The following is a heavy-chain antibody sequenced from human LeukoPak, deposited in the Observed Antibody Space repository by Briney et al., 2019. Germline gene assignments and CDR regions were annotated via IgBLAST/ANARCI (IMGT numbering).Heavy chain of an antibody. J-gene: IGHJ4*02. CDR1: GFTFSRYE. CDR2: ISSSGSTI. V-gene: IGHV3-48*03. D-gene: IGHD5-18*01. Sequence: PGRSLRLSCAASGFTFSRYEMNWVRQAPGKGLEWVSYISSSGSTIYYADSEKGRFTISRDNAKNSLYLQMNSLRAEDTAVYYCARGSGYSYGYSFDYWGQGILVTVSS. CDR3: ARGSGYSYGYSFDY.